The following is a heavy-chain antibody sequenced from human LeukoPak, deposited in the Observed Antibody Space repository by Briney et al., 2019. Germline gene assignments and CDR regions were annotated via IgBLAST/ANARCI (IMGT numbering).Heavy chain of an antibody. CDR1: GFTFSVYT. Sequence: GGSLRLSCAAPGFTFSVYTTNWVRQAPGKGVEWVSSISSSSSYIYYADSLKGRFTISRDNANNSLYLQMNSLRAEDTAVYYCARDLTGTGDYWGQGTLVTVSS. V-gene: IGHV3-21*01. CDR2: ISSSSSYI. CDR3: ARDLTGTGDY. D-gene: IGHD1-7*01. J-gene: IGHJ4*02.